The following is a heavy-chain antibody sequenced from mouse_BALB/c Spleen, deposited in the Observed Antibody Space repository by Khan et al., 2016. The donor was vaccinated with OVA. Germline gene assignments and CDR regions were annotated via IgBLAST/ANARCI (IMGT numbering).Heavy chain of an antibody. V-gene: IGHV1-4*01. J-gene: IGHJ3*01. CDR2: INPSNGYT. D-gene: IGHD2-14*01. Sequence: QVQLQQSGAELARPGASVKMSCKASGYTFTSYTIHWIKKRPGQGLEWIGYINPSNGYTNYNQKFKDKATLTTDKSSTTAYLQLSSLTSDDYAVYNCVRDGAYHSNDSWFAYWGQGTLVTVSA. CDR1: GYTFTSYT. CDR3: VRDGAYHSNDSWFAY.